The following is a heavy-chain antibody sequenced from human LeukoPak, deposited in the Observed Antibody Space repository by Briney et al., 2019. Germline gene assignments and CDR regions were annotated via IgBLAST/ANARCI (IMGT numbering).Heavy chain of an antibody. CDR2: INHSGST. V-gene: IGHV4-34*01. CDR1: GGSFNNYY. J-gene: IGHJ6*03. CDR3: ARLMTTVTLHYYYYMDV. D-gene: IGHD4-17*01. Sequence: SETLSLTCAVYGGSFNNYYWSWIRQPPGKGLEWIGEINHSGSTNYNPSLKSRVTISVDTSKNQFSLKLSSVTAADTAVYYCARLMTTVTLHYYYYMDVWGKGTTVTISS.